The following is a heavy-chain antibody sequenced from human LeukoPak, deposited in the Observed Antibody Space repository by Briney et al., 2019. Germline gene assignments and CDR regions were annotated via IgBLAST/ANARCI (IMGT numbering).Heavy chain of an antibody. Sequence: SETLSLTCTVSGASITSISFYWGWIRQPPGKGPEWIASISYIGSTFYNPSLNGRVTISVDTSKYQFSLKLSSVSAADTAVYYCVRVYVGPSGDPRLDYWGQGTLVTVSS. CDR3: VRVYVGPSGDPRLDY. CDR1: GASITSISFY. CDR2: ISYIGST. D-gene: IGHD3-16*01. J-gene: IGHJ4*02. V-gene: IGHV4-39*01.